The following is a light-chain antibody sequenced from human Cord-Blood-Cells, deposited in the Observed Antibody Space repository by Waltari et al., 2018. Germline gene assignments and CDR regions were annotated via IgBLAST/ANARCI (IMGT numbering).Light chain of an antibody. Sequence: EIVMTQSPATLSVSPGDRAILSCRASQSVSSNLAWYQQKPGQAPRLLIYGASTRATGIPARFSGSGSGTEFTLTISSLQSEDFAVYYCQQYNNWPPMYTFGQGTKLEIK. V-gene: IGKV3-15*01. CDR1: QSVSSN. J-gene: IGKJ2*01. CDR3: QQYNNWPPMYT. CDR2: GAS.